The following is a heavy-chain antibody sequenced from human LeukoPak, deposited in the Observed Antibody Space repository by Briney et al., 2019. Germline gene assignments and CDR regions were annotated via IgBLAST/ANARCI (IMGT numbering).Heavy chain of an antibody. Sequence: ASVKVSCKASGYTFTSYDINWVRQANGQGLEWMGWVNPNSGDTGYIQKFQGRVTMTRNTSITTAYMELSSLRSEDTAVYYCARVVVGATHDAFDIWGQGTMVTVSS. CDR2: VNPNSGDT. CDR1: GYTFTSYD. J-gene: IGHJ3*02. D-gene: IGHD1-26*01. CDR3: ARVVVGATHDAFDI. V-gene: IGHV1-8*01.